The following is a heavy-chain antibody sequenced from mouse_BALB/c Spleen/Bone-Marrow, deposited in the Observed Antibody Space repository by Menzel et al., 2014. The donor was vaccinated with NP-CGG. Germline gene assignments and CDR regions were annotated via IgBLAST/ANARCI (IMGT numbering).Heavy chain of an antibody. CDR3: ARQAGGTGYFDY. CDR2: ISGGGSYT. J-gene: IGHJ2*01. D-gene: IGHD1-1*01. V-gene: IGHV5-9-2*01. Sequence: EVQLVESGGGLVKPGGSLKLSCAASGFTFSSYGMSWVRQTPEKRLEWVATISGGGSYTYYPDSVKGRFTISRDNAKNNLYLQMSRLRSEDTALYYCARQAGGTGYFDYWGQGTTLTVSS. CDR1: GFTFSSYG.